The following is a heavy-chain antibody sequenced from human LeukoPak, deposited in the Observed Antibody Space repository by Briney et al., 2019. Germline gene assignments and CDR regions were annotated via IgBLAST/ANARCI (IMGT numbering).Heavy chain of an antibody. CDR2: IKQDGSEK. J-gene: IGHJ3*02. CDR3: ARACLRGVQGVRGAFDI. CDR1: GFTFSSYW. D-gene: IGHD3-10*01. Sequence: PGGSLRLSCAASGFTFSSYWMSWVRQAPGKGLEWVANIKQDGSEKYYVDSVKGRFTISRDNAKNSLYLQMNSLRAEDTAVYYCARACLRGVQGVRGAFDIWGQGTMVTVSS. V-gene: IGHV3-7*01.